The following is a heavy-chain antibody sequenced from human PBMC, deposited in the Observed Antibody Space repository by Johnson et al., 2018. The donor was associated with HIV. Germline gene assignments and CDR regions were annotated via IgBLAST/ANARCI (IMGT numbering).Heavy chain of an antibody. CDR3: ARDARYYYDSRGDAFDI. J-gene: IGHJ3*02. D-gene: IGHD3-22*01. CDR1: GFTFSSYD. CDR2: IGTAGDT. Sequence: VQLVESGGGLVQPGGSLRLSCAASGFTFSSYDMHWVRQATGKGLEWVSAIGTAGDTYYPGSVKGRFTISRENAKNSLYLQMNSLRAGDTAVYYCARDARYYYDSRGDAFDIWGQGTMVTVSS. V-gene: IGHV3-13*01.